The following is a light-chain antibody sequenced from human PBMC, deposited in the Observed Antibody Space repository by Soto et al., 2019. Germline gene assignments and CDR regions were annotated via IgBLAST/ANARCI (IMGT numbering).Light chain of an antibody. CDR3: XXXYTLPLT. J-gene: IGKJ4*01. V-gene: IGKV1-12*01. CDR2: GAS. Sequence: DIQMTQSPSSVSASVGXXXXXXXXASXXXNXXLTWYQQKPGKAPRLLIYGASSLQSGVPSRFSGSGSGTDFTLTISSLQPXXXATXXXXXXYTLPLTFGGGTKVEIK. CDR1: XXXNXX.